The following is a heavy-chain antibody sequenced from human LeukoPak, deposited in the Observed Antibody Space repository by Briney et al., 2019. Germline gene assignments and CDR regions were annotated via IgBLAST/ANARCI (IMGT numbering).Heavy chain of an antibody. J-gene: IGHJ6*02. CDR2: IYTSGST. Sequence: SETLSLTCTVSGGSISSYYWSWIRQPAGKGLEWIGRIYTSGSTNYNPSLKGRVTMSVDTSKNQFSLKLSSVTAADTAVYYCAGRVDDFWSGSYGMDVWGQGTTVTVSS. D-gene: IGHD3-3*01. CDR3: AGRVDDFWSGSYGMDV. V-gene: IGHV4-4*07. CDR1: GGSISSYY.